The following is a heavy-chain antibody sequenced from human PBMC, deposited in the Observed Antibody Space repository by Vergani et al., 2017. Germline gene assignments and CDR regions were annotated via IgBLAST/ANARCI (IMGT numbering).Heavy chain of an antibody. CDR1: GMSISNNYYY. Sequence: QLQLQESGPRLVKPSETLSLTCSLSGMSISNNYYYWGWIRQPPGNVLEWIGSIYDSRNNNYSPSLKSRVSISVDTSKNQFSLNRTSVTAADTAVYYCARHLRELARNDVFDIWGHGTLVTVSS. CDR3: ARHLRELARNDVFDI. V-gene: IGHV4-39*01. D-gene: IGHD1-26*01. J-gene: IGHJ3*02. CDR2: IYDSRNN.